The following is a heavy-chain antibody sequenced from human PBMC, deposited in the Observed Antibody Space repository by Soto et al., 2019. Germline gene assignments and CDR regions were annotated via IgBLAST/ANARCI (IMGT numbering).Heavy chain of an antibody. J-gene: IGHJ4*02. CDR3: ATSYGSGYRAFDF. CDR2: VNPILSMS. CDR1: GDTVNFYS. Sequence: QVQLVQSGAEVKRPGSSVKVSCKASGDTVNFYSINWVRQAPGLGLEWMGRVNPILSMSNYAQRFQGRVTMAADKSTSTAYMELSGPRSEDTAIYYCATSYGSGYRAFDFWGQGALVTVSS. D-gene: IGHD3-10*01. V-gene: IGHV1-69*04.